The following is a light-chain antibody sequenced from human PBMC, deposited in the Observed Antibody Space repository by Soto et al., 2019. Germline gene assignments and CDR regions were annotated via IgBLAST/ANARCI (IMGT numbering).Light chain of an antibody. V-gene: IGKV1-9*01. CDR1: QGISNY. Sequence: DIQLTQSPSFLSASVGDRVTITCRASQGISNYLAWYQQKPGRAPKLLIYAASTLQTGVPSRFSGRGSGTEVTLTISNLQPEDFATYYCQQLNRYPFTFGPGTKVDIK. CDR2: AAS. CDR3: QQLNRYPFT. J-gene: IGKJ3*01.